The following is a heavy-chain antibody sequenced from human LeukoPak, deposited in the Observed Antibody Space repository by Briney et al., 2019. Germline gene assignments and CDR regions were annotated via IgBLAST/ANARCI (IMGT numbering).Heavy chain of an antibody. D-gene: IGHD6-6*01. CDR3: ARAKGVAALIDP. CDR1: GFTFSSYS. Sequence: KTGGSLRLSCAASGFTFSSYSMNWVRQAPGRGLEWVSSISSSSSYIYYADSVKGRFTISRDNDKNSLYLQMNSLRAEDTAVYYCARAKGVAALIDPWGQGTLVTVSS. V-gene: IGHV3-21*01. J-gene: IGHJ5*02. CDR2: ISSSSSYI.